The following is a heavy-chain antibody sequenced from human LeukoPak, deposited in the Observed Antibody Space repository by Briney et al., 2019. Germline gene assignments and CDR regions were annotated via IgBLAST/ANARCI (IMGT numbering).Heavy chain of an antibody. J-gene: IGHJ4*02. Sequence: ASVKVSCKASGYTFTSYAMNWVRQAPGQGLEWMGWINTNTGNPTYAQGFTGRLVFSLDTSARKAYLQIRSLKAEDPAVYYCARDRGRTTGTTLLGYWGQGTLVTVSS. D-gene: IGHD1-1*01. V-gene: IGHV7-4-1*02. CDR2: INTNTGNP. CDR1: GYTFTSYA. CDR3: ARDRGRTTGTTLLGY.